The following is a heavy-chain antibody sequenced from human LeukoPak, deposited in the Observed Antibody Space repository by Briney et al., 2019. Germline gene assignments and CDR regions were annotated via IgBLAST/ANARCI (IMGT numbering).Heavy chain of an antibody. Sequence: GGSLRLSCSASGFTFSSYAMHWVRQAPGKGLEWVANIKQDGSEKYYVDSVKGRFTISRDNAKNSLYLQMNSLRAEDTAVYYCARIRLGYCSSTSCYTKSYYFDYWGQGTLVTVSS. CDR2: IKQDGSEK. V-gene: IGHV3-7*01. J-gene: IGHJ4*02. CDR1: GFTFSSYA. CDR3: ARIRLGYCSSTSCYTKSYYFDY. D-gene: IGHD2-2*02.